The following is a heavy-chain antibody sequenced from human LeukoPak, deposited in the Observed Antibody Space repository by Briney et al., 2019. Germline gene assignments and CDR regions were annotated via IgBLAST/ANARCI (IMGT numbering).Heavy chain of an antibody. D-gene: IGHD3-22*01. CDR3: ARGLGYYDSSGYYWGYYFDY. Sequence: GGSLRLSCAASGFTFSSYAMHWVRQAPGKVLEWVAVISYDGSNKYYADSVKGRFTISRDNSKNTLYLQMNSLRAEDTAVYYCARGLGYYDSSGYYWGYYFDYWGQGTLVTVPS. V-gene: IGHV3-30*04. J-gene: IGHJ4*02. CDR1: GFTFSSYA. CDR2: ISYDGSNK.